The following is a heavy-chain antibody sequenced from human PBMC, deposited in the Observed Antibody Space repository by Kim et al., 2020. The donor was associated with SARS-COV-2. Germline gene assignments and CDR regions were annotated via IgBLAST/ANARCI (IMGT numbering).Heavy chain of an antibody. CDR2: ISSSSSYI. Sequence: GGSLRLSCAASGFTFSSYSMNWVRQAPGKGLEWVSSISSSSSYIYYADSVKGRFTISRDNAKNSLYLQMNSLRAEDTAVYYCATLPGATGTTYYYYGMDVWGQGTTVTVSS. CDR1: GFTFSSYS. V-gene: IGHV3-21*01. D-gene: IGHD1-1*01. J-gene: IGHJ6*02. CDR3: ATLPGATGTTYYYYGMDV.